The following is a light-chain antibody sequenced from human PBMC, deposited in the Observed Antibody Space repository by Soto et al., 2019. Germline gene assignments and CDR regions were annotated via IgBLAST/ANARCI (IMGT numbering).Light chain of an antibody. CDR1: SVGVGGYNF. J-gene: IGLJ2*01. CDR3: SSYTSSGTQV. V-gene: IGLV2-14*01. Sequence: QSALTQPASVSGSPGQSITISCTGTSVGVGGYNFVSWYQQHPGKAPKLMIYEVSNRPSGVSNRFSGSKSGKTASLTISGLQAEDEADYYCSSYTSSGTQVFGGGTKLTVL. CDR2: EVS.